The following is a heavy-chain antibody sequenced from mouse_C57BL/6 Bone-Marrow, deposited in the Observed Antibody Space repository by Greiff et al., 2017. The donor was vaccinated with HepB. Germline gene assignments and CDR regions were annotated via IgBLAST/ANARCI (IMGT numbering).Heavy chain of an antibody. CDR1: GFTFSDFY. CDR3: ARVNYYGSSYWYFDV. CDR2: SRNKANDYNT. J-gene: IGHJ1*03. D-gene: IGHD1-1*01. V-gene: IGHV7-1*01. Sequence: EVKLVESGGGLVQSGRSLRLSCATSGFTFSDFYMAWVRQAPGKGLEWIAASRNKANDYNTEYSASVKGRFIVSRDTSQSILYLQMNALRAEDTAIYYCARVNYYGSSYWYFDVWGTGTTVTVSS.